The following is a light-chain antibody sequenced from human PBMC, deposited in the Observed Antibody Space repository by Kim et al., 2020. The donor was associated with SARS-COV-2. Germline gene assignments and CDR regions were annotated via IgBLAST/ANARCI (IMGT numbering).Light chain of an antibody. CDR3: QQYYSTPH. J-gene: IGKJ4*01. V-gene: IGKV4-1*01. CDR1: QSVLYSSNNKSY. Sequence: DIVMTQSPDSLAVSLGERATINCKSSQSVLYSSNNKSYLAWYQQKPGQPPKLLIYWASTRESGVPDRFSGSGSGTDFTLTISSLQAEDVAVYYCQQYYSTPHFGGGTKVEIK. CDR2: WAS.